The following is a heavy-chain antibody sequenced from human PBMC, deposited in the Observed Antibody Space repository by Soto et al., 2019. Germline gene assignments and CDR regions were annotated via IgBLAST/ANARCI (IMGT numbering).Heavy chain of an antibody. CDR2: IYYSGST. J-gene: IGHJ5*02. CDR1: GGSISSGDYY. V-gene: IGHV4-30-4*01. D-gene: IGHD3-22*01. CDR3: ARAIYDSEDWFDP. Sequence: TLSLTCTVSGGSISSGDYYWSWIRQPPGKGLEWIGYIYYSGSTYYNPSLKSRVTISVDTSKNQFSLKLSSVTAADTAVYYCARAIYDSEDWFDPWGQGTLVTVSS.